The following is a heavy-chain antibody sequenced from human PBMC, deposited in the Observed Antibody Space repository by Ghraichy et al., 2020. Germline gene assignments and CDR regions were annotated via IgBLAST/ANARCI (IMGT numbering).Heavy chain of an antibody. CDR2: IYIGGST. J-gene: IGHJ3*01. Sequence: GESLNISCAASGFTVSNSYMSWVRQAPGRGLEWVATIYIGGSTYYVDSVKGRFAISRDGSRNTLFLQMSSLRADDTAVYYCVKPNSNWLGAFQYWGRGTRVTVSS. V-gene: IGHV3-66*01. D-gene: IGHD4-11*01. CDR3: VKPNSNWLGAFQY. CDR1: GFTVSNSY.